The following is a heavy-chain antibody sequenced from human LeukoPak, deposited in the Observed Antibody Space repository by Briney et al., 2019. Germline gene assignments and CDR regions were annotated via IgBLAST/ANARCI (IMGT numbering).Heavy chain of an antibody. CDR2: IMQDGSEK. CDR1: GFTFSNYR. Sequence: GGSPRLSCAATGFTFSNYRMSWARQAPGKGLEWVADIMQDGSEKYNVESVKGRFTITRANAKKSLHLQMNSLRAEDTAVYYCARSGQDYGGNVMALYYFDYWGQGTLVTVSS. V-gene: IGHV3-7*01. J-gene: IGHJ4*02. CDR3: ARSGQDYGGNVMALYYFDY. D-gene: IGHD4-23*01.